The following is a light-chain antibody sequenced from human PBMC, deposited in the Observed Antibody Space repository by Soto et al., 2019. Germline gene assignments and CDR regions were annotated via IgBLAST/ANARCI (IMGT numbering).Light chain of an antibody. V-gene: IGKV3-20*01. Sequence: IVLTHSPGTLSLSPGERATLSCRASQSVSSSYLAWYQQKPGQAPRLLIYGASSRATGIPDRFSGSGSGTDFTLTISRLEPEDFAVYYCQQYGSSPRLTFGGGTKVDIK. CDR2: GAS. J-gene: IGKJ4*01. CDR1: QSVSSSY. CDR3: QQYGSSPRLT.